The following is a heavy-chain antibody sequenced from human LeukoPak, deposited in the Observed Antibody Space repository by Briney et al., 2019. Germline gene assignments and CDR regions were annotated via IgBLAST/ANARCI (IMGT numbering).Heavy chain of an antibody. CDR3: ARHGGGYSYDY. CDR1: GGSISSYY. CDR2: IYDSGST. D-gene: IGHD5-18*01. Sequence: SETLSLTCTVSGGSISSYYWSWIRQPPGKGLELIGYIYDSGSTNYNPSLKSRVTISVDTSKNQFSLKLSSVTAADTAVYYCARHGGGYSYDYWGQGTLVTASS. J-gene: IGHJ4*02. V-gene: IGHV4-59*01.